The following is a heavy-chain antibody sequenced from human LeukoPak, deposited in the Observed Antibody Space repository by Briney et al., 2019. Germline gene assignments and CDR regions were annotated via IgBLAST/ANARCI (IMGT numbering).Heavy chain of an antibody. CDR2: INNDGSGT. CDR1: GFTFSSYW. Sequence: GGSLRLSCAASGFTFSSYWMHWVRQAPGKGPVWVSRINNDGSGTTYADSVKGRSTISRDDAKNTLYLQMNSLRAEDTAVYYCAKDHDFWSGYHSPAYFDYWGQGTLVTVSS. D-gene: IGHD3-3*01. V-gene: IGHV3-74*01. J-gene: IGHJ4*02. CDR3: AKDHDFWSGYHSPAYFDY.